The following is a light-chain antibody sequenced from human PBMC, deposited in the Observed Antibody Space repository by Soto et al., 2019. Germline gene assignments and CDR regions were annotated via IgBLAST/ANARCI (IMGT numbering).Light chain of an antibody. V-gene: IGKV1-33*01. CDR2: DAS. Sequence: IQMTQSTSSLSASVGDRVTITCQASQDISNYLNWYQQKPGKAPKLLIYDASDLETGVPSRFSGSGSGTGFTFTISSLQPEDFATYYCQQYESLPLTFGQGTRLEIK. J-gene: IGKJ5*01. CDR3: QQYESLPLT. CDR1: QDISNY.